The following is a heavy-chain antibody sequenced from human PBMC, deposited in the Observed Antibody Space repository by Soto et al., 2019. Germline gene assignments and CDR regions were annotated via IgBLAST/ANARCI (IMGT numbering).Heavy chain of an antibody. V-gene: IGHV3-30*18. CDR2: ISYDGRSE. J-gene: IGHJ6*02. Sequence: VQLVESGGGMIQPGKSLRLSCVGSGFTFSNFGMHWVRQAPGKGLEWVAGISYDGRSESYVDSVRGRFTLSRDNSKTTLSLQMISLRPEDTGVYYCAKDLDVVMVLSATRGLDVWGQGTTVTVSS. D-gene: IGHD2-15*01. CDR3: AKDLDVVMVLSATRGLDV. CDR1: GFTFSNFG.